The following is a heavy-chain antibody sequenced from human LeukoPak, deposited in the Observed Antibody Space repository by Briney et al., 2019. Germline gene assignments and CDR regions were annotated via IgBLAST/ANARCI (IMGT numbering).Heavy chain of an antibody. CDR3: ARDGYNYYYYGMDV. J-gene: IGHJ6*02. D-gene: IGHD5-24*01. CDR2: ISSSGSTI. V-gene: IGHV3-48*04. Sequence: GGSLRLSCAASGFTFSSYAMHWVRQAPGKGLEWVSYISSSGSTIYYADSVKGRFTISRDNAKNSLYLQMNSLRAEDTAVYYCARDGYNYYYYGMDVWGQGTTVTVSS. CDR1: GFTFSSYA.